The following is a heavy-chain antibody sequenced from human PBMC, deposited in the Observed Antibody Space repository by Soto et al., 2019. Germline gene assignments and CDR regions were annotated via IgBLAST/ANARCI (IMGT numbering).Heavy chain of an antibody. CDR1: GFTFSSYG. J-gene: IGHJ4*02. D-gene: IGHD4-17*01. Sequence: QVQLVESGGGVVQPGRSLRLSCAASGFTFSSYGMHWVRQAPGKGLEWVAVIWYDGSNKYYADSVEGRFTISRDNSKNTLDLQMISLRAEDTAVYYCARTSHTVTTRWGYFDYWGQGTLVTVSS. CDR2: IWYDGSNK. V-gene: IGHV3-33*01. CDR3: ARTSHTVTTRWGYFDY.